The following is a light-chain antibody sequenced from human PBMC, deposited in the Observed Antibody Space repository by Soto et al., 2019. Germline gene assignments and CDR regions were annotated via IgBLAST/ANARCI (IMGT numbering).Light chain of an antibody. CDR3: QQRRNWPNT. V-gene: IGKV3-11*01. Sequence: EIVLTQSPATLSLSPGERVTLSCRASQGMSSYLAWYQQKPGQAPRLLIYDASKSATGIPARFSGSGSGTDFTLTISSLEPEDLAVYYCQQRRNWPNTFGQGTKLEIK. J-gene: IGKJ2*01. CDR2: DAS. CDR1: QGMSSY.